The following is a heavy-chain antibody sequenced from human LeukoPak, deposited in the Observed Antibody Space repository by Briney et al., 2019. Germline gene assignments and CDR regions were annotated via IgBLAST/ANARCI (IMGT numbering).Heavy chain of an antibody. CDR1: GGSISSHY. Sequence: SETLSLTCTVSGGSISSHYWSWIRQPAGKGLEYIGRIHTSGITNYNPSLKSRVTMSGDTSKNQFSLKLSSVTAADTAVYYCARDPRKQLVLPKTNWFDPWGQGTLVTVSS. CDR3: ARDPRKQLVLPKTNWFDP. D-gene: IGHD6-13*01. J-gene: IGHJ5*02. V-gene: IGHV4-4*07. CDR2: IHTSGIT.